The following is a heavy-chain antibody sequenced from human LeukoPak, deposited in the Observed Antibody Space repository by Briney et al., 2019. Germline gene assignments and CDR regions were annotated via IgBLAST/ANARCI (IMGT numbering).Heavy chain of an antibody. CDR2: ISVYNGNS. CDR1: GYTFTNFG. Sequence: ASVKVSCKASGYTFTNFGISWVRQAPGQGLEWMGWISVYNGNSNYAQNLQGRVTMTTDTSTSTAHMDPRSLRSGDTAVYYCARAGGWAREDYKADAFHIWGQGTMVTVST. V-gene: IGHV1-18*01. D-gene: IGHD6-19*01. J-gene: IGHJ3*02. CDR3: ARAGGWAREDYKADAFHI.